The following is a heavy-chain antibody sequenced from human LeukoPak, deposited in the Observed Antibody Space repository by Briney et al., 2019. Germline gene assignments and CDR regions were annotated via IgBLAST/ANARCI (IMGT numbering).Heavy chain of an antibody. CDR1: GDSVSSNSAA. D-gene: IGHD3-22*01. CDR2: TYYRSKWYN. CDR3: ARGDYYDSSGYHPGYFQH. Sequence: SQTLSLTCAISGDSVSSNSAAWNWIRQSPSRGLEWLGRTYYRSKWYNDYAVSVKSRITINPDTSKNQFSLRLNSVTPEDTAVYYCARGDYYDSSGYHPGYFQHWGQGTLVTVSS. J-gene: IGHJ1*01. V-gene: IGHV6-1*01.